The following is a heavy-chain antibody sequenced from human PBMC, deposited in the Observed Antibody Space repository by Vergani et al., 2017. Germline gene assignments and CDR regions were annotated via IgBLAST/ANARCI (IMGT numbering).Heavy chain of an antibody. D-gene: IGHD2/OR15-2a*01. V-gene: IGHV3-23*01. CDR1: GFTFSNSA. J-gene: IGHJ4*01. CDR3: VXEKIDLGSYFFDS. CDR2: ISGPGLST. Sequence: EVHLLESGGGLVQSGGSLRPSCAASGFTFSNSAVSGVRQAPGRGLAWVSSISGPGLSTYYADSVKGRFSISRDNSRNTVFLQMHSLRAEDTAIYYCVXEKIDLGSYFFDSWGHGILVTVSS.